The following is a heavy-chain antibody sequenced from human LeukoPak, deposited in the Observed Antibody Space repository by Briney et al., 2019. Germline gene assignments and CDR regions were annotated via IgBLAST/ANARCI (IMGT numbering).Heavy chain of an antibody. CDR3: ARDGYGDYLEYFDS. V-gene: IGHV1-46*01. Sequence: GASVKVSCKASGYTFTSYYMHWVRQAPGQGLEWMGIINPSGGSTSYAQKFQGRVTMTRDTSTSTAYMELSRLRSDDTAVYYCARDGYGDYLEYFDSWGQGTLVTVSS. CDR1: GYTFTSYY. J-gene: IGHJ4*02. CDR2: INPSGGST. D-gene: IGHD4-17*01.